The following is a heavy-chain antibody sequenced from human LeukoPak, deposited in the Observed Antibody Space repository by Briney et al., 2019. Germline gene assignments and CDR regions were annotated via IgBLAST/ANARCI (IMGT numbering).Heavy chain of an antibody. Sequence: GESLKISCKGSGYRFTNYWIGWVRQMPGKGLEWMGIIYPGYSDTRYSPSFQGQVTISADKSISTAYLQWSSLKATDPAMYYCARVEKGYSYGYGDYYYYMDVWGKGTTVTISS. J-gene: IGHJ6*03. D-gene: IGHD5-18*01. CDR2: IYPGYSDT. CDR1: GYRFTNYW. CDR3: ARVEKGYSYGYGDYYYYMDV. V-gene: IGHV5-51*01.